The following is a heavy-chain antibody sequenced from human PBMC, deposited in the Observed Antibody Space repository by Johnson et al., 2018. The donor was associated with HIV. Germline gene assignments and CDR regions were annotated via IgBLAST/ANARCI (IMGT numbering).Heavy chain of an antibody. V-gene: IGHV3-23*04. D-gene: IGHD3-22*01. CDR2: ISGSGGST. J-gene: IGHJ3*02. CDR1: GFTFSSYA. CDR3: AKHSSGYSDAFDS. Sequence: VQLVESGGGAVQPGRSLRLSCAASGFTFSSYAMSWVRQAPGNGLEWVSAISGSGGSTYYADSVKGRFTISRDNSKNTLYLQMNSLRAEDTAVYYCAKHSSGYSDAFDSWGQGTMVTVSS.